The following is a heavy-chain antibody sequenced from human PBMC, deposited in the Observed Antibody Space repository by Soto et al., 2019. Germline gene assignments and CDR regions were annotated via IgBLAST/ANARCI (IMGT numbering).Heavy chain of an antibody. CDR2: IWYDGSNK. J-gene: IGHJ4*02. CDR1: GFTFSSYG. D-gene: IGHD4-17*01. CDR3: ARVNGDYGKGYFDY. V-gene: IGHV3-33*01. Sequence: QVQLVESGGGVVQPGRSLRLSCAASGFTFSSYGMHWVRQAPGKGLEWVAVIWYDGSNKYYADSVKGRFTISRDNSKNALYLQMNSLRAEDTAVYYCARVNGDYGKGYFDYWGKGTLVTVSS.